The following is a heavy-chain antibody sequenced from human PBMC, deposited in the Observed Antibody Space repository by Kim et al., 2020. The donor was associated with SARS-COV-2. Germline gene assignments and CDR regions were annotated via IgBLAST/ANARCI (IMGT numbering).Heavy chain of an antibody. CDR1: GGSISSGGYY. CDR2: IYYSGST. CDR3: ASTPRVATTFRTRPSTNCFHW. Sequence: SETLSLTCTVSGGSISSGGYYWSWIRQHPGKGLEWIGYIYYSGSTYYNPSLKSRVTISVDTSKNQFSLKLSSVTAADTAVYYCASTPRVATTFRTRPSTNCFHWRGKASLVPVST. J-gene: IGHJ4*02. D-gene: IGHD5-12*01. V-gene: IGHV4-31*03.